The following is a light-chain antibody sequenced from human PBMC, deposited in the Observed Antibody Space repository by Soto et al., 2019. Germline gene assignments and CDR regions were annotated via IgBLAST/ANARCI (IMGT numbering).Light chain of an antibody. CDR1: SSDVGGYNY. Sequence: QSALTKPACVSGSPGQSITISCTGTSSDVGGYNYVAWYQQHPGKAPKLMIYDVSNRPSGVSNRFSGSKSGNTASLTISGLQAEDEADYYCCSYTSSSRVFGGGTKLTVL. V-gene: IGLV2-14*01. CDR3: CSYTSSSRV. CDR2: DVS. J-gene: IGLJ2*01.